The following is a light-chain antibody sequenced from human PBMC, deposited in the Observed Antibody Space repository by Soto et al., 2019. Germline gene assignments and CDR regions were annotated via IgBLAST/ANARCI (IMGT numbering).Light chain of an antibody. CDR2: RNN. CDR1: SSNIGSNY. CDR3: AAWDDSLSANFV. V-gene: IGLV1-47*01. J-gene: IGLJ1*01. Sequence: QSALTQPPSASGTPGQRVTISCSGSSSNIGSNYVYWYQQLPGTAPKLLIYRNNQRPLGVPDRFSGSKSGTSASLAITGLRSEDEADYYCAAWDDSLSANFVFGTGTKVTVL.